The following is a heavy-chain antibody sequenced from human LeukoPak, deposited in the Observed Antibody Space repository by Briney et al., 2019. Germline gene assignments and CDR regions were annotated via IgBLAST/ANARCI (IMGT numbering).Heavy chain of an antibody. V-gene: IGHV4-34*01. J-gene: IGHJ6*03. CDR1: GGSFSGYY. Sequence: SETLSLTCAVYGGSFSGYYWSWIRQPPGKGLEWIGEINHSGSANYNPSLKSRVTISVDTSKNQFSLKLSSVTAADTAVYYCARGNPMDVWGKGTTVTVSS. CDR2: INHSGSA. CDR3: ARGNPMDV.